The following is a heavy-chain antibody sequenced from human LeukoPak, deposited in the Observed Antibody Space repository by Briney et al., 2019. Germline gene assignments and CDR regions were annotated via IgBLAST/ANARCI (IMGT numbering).Heavy chain of an antibody. CDR3: ARHGSLYYDFWSGQNLYYFDY. D-gene: IGHD3-3*01. V-gene: IGHV4-4*02. CDR2: IYHSGST. CDR1: GGSISSSNW. Sequence: SGTLSLTCAVSGGSISSSNWWSWVRQPPGKGLEWIGEIYHSGSTNYNPSLKSRVTISVDKSKNQFSLKLTSVTAADTAVYYCARHGSLYYDFWSGQNLYYFDYWGQGTLVTVSS. J-gene: IGHJ4*02.